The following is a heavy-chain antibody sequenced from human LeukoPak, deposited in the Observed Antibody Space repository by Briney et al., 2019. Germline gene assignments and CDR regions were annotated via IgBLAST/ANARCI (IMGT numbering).Heavy chain of an antibody. CDR1: GFTLSEYG. J-gene: IGHJ5*02. D-gene: IGHD3-22*01. V-gene: IGHV3-30*01. CDR3: ARDRINMMVLVHDSGLDL. Sequence: PGGPLRLSCAASGFTLSEYGIHWVRQAPGKGLEWVAVLSYDGRDRYYADSVNGRFTISRDISSDTVSLQMNSLRVEDTAVYFCARDRINMMVLVHDSGLDLWGQGTLVTVSS. CDR2: LSYDGRDR.